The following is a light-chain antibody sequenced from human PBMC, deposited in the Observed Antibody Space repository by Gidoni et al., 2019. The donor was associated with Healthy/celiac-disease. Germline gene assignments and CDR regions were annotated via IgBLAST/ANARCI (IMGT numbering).Light chain of an antibody. J-gene: IGKJ1*01. CDR1: QGVSSY. V-gene: IGKV3-11*01. CDR3: QQRSNWT. Sequence: EIVLTQSPATLSLSPGERATLSCRASQGVSSYVAWYQQKPGQAPRLLIYDASNRATGTPARFSGSGSGTDFTLTISSLEPEDFAVYYCQQRSNWTFGQGTKVEIK. CDR2: DAS.